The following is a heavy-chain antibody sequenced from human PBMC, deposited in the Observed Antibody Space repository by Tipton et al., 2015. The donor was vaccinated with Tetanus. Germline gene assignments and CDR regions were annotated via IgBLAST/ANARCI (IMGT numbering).Heavy chain of an antibody. J-gene: IGHJ4*02. CDR2: INHSGST. V-gene: IGHV4-34*08. CDR3: AGLRIY. CDR1: GFTFGDYA. Sequence: LRLFCTASGFTFGDYAMSWFRQAPGKGLEWVGEINHSGSTNYNPSLKSRVTISVDTSKNQFSLKLSSVTAADTAVYYCAGLRIYWVQGTLVTVSS. D-gene: IGHD2-15*01.